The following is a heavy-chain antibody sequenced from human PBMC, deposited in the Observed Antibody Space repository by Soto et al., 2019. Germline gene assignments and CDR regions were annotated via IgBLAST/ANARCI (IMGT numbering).Heavy chain of an antibody. CDR2: IYFSGST. V-gene: IGHV4-30-4*01. CDR3: ARELTGYRFGPGEVY. J-gene: IGHJ4*02. CDR1: GGSISGGDYY. D-gene: IGHD5-18*01. Sequence: PSETLSLTCTVSGGSISGGDYYWNWIRQPPGKGLEWIGYIYFSGSTYYNPSLKSRVIISLDTSKNQFSLKLSSVTAADTAVYYCARELTGYRFGPGEVYWGQGTLVTVSS.